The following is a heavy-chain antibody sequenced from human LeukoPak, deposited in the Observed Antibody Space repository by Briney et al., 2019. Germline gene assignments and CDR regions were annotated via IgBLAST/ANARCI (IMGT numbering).Heavy chain of an antibody. CDR2: INPNSGGT. J-gene: IGHJ5*01. Sequence: ASVKVSCKASGYTFTGYNMHWVRQAPGQGLEWMGWINPNSGGTNYAQKFQGRVTMTSDTSTNTVFMEVRRLTSADMAVYYCAIRSRRVGAGSFDCWGQGTLVSVSS. V-gene: IGHV1-2*02. CDR3: AIRSRRVGAGSFDC. D-gene: IGHD1-26*01. CDR1: GYTFTGYN.